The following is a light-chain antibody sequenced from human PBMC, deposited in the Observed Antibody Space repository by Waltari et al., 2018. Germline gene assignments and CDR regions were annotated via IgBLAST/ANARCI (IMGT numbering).Light chain of an antibody. CDR3: AAWDDSVTGEV. J-gene: IGLJ3*02. V-gene: IGLV1-47*01. CDR2: NSD. Sequence: QSVLTQPPSMSGTPGPRDTIPCSGSSSNIENNYVCLYQQPPGTAPKLLIYNSDQRPSGVPYRFSGSTSGTSASLAISGLRSEDDGDYSCAAWDDSVTGEVFGGGTRLTVL. CDR1: SSNIENNY.